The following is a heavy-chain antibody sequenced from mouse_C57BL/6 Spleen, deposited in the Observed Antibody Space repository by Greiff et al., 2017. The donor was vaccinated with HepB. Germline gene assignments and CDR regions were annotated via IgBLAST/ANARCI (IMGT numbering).Heavy chain of an antibody. CDR2: ISSGGDYI. CDR3: TRGYSNYGDY. CDR1: GFTFSSYA. D-gene: IGHD2-5*01. V-gene: IGHV5-9-1*02. Sequence: EVMLVESGEGLVKPGGSLKLSCAASGFTFSSYAMSWVRQTPEKRLGWVAYISSGGDYIYYADTVKGRFTISRDNARNTLYLQMSSLKSEDTAMYYCTRGYSNYGDYWGQGTTLTVSS. J-gene: IGHJ2*01.